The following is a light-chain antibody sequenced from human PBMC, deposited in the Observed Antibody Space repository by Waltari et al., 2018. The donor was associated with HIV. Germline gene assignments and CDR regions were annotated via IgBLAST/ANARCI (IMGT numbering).Light chain of an antibody. Sequence: SYELTQPPSVSVSPGQTARITCSGDALSQQYAYGYQQKPGQAPGVVIYKDTRKSSGIPERFSGSTSGTTVTLTISGVQAEDEADYYCQSADSSGNWLFGGGTKLTVV. CDR3: QSADSSGNWL. J-gene: IGLJ3*02. CDR2: KDT. V-gene: IGLV3-25*03. CDR1: ALSQQY.